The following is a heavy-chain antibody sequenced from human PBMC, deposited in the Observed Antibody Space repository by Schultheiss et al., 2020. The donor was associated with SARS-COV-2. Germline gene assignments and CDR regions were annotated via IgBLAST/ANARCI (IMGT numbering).Heavy chain of an antibody. CDR1: GFTFDDYA. D-gene: IGHD3-3*01. CDR2: ISWNSGSI. CDR3: ARDSNDFWSGYTYYYGMDV. J-gene: IGHJ6*02. Sequence: GGSLRLSCAASGFTFDDYAMHWVRQAPGKGLEWVSGISWNSGSIGYADSVKGRFTISRDNAKNSLYLQMNSLRAEDTALYYCARDSNDFWSGYTYYYGMDVWGQGTTVTVSS. V-gene: IGHV3-9*01.